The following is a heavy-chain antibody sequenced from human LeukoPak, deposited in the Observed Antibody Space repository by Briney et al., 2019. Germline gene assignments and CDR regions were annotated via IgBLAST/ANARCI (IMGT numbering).Heavy chain of an antibody. CDR2: IRYDGTNK. Sequence: GASLRLSCVASGLTFSSYGMHWVRQAPGKGLEWVAFIRYDGTNKYYADSVKGRFTISRDNSKNTLYLQMNSLRAEDTAVYYCAKDLRYFDWTNIDYWGQGTLVTVSS. J-gene: IGHJ4*02. CDR1: GLTFSSYG. CDR3: AKDLRYFDWTNIDY. V-gene: IGHV3-30*02. D-gene: IGHD3-9*01.